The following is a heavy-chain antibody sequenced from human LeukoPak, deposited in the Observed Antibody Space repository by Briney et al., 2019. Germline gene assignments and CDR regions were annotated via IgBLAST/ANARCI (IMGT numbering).Heavy chain of an antibody. J-gene: IGHJ4*02. V-gene: IGHV4-34*01. CDR1: GGSFSGYY. D-gene: IGHD6-19*01. Sequence: KSSETLSLTCAVYGGSFSGYYWSWIRQPPGKGLEWIGEINHSGSTNYNPSLKSRVTISVDTSKNQFSLKLSSVTAADTAVYYCARSNQGQFAVAGLLVHWGPRTLVTVSS. CDR2: INHSGST. CDR3: ARSNQGQFAVAGLLVH.